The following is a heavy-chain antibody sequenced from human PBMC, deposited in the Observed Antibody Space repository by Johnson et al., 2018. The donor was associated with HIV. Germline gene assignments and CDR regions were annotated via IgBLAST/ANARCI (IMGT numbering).Heavy chain of an antibody. V-gene: IGHV3-7*01. J-gene: IGHJ3*02. CDR1: GFTFSNAW. CDR2: IKQDGSEK. D-gene: IGHD7-27*01. CDR3: ARIRPANWGVNDAFDI. Sequence: MLLVESGGGLVKPGGSLRLSCAASGFTFSNAWMSWVRQAPGKGLEWVANIKQDGSEKYYVDSVKGRFPISRDNAKNSLYLQMNSLRAEDTAVYYCARIRPANWGVNDAFDIWGQGTMVTVSS.